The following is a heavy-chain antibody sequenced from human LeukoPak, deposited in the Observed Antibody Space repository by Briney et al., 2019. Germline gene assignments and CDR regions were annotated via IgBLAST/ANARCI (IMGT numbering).Heavy chain of an antibody. D-gene: IGHD7-27*01. CDR2: IWYDGSNK. CDR3: AKCPLGSYYYYIDV. CDR1: GFTFSSYG. J-gene: IGHJ6*03. Sequence: GRSLRLSCAASGFTFSSYGMHWVRQAPGKGLEWVAVIWYDGSNKYYADSVKGRFTISRDNSKNTLYLQMNSLRAEDTAVYYCAKCPLGSYYYYIDVWGKGTTLPVSS. V-gene: IGHV3-33*06.